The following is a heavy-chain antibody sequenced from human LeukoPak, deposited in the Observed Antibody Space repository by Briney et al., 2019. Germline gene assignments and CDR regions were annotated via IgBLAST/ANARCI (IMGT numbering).Heavy chain of an antibody. V-gene: IGHV3-15*01. CDR1: GFTFRKAW. CDR3: TTEDYGDYVPDY. CDR2: IKSKTDGGTT. Sequence: GGSLRLSCADSGFTFRKAWMSWVRQAPGKGLEWVGQIKSKTDGGTTDYAAPVKGRFTISRDDSKNSLYLLMNSLKTEDTAVYYCTTEDYGDYVPDYWGQGTLVTVSS. D-gene: IGHD4-17*01. J-gene: IGHJ4*02.